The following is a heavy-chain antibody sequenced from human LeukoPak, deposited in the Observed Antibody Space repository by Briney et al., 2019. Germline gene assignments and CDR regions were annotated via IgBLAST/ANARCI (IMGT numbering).Heavy chain of an antibody. CDR2: IYYTGIT. Sequence: SETLSLTCTVSGGSISRYYWSWIRQPPGEGLEWIGYIYYTGITNYNPSLKSRVTISVDTSKNQFSLRLSSVTAADTAVYYCARHGIDVLLKDYYFDYWGQGTRVTVSS. CDR1: GGSISRYY. CDR3: ARHGIDVLLKDYYFDY. V-gene: IGHV4-59*08. J-gene: IGHJ4*02. D-gene: IGHD3-16*01.